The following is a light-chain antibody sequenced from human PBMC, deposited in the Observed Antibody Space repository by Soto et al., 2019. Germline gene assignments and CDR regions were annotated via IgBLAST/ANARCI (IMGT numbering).Light chain of an antibody. V-gene: IGLV2-14*01. CDR3: SSYSRSSSYV. J-gene: IGLJ1*01. CDR1: SSDVGGYNY. CDR2: EVN. Sequence: QSALTQPASVSGSPGQSFTISCTGTSSDVGGYNYVSWYQQHPGKAPKLMIYEVNNRPSGVSNRFSGSKSGNTASLTISGLQAEDEADYYCSSYSRSSSYVFGTGTKVTVL.